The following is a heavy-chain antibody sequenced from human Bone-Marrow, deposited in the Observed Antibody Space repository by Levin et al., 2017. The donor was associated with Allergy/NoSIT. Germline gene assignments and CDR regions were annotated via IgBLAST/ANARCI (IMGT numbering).Heavy chain of an antibody. V-gene: IGHV3-48*03. CDR1: GFTFSSYE. J-gene: IGHJ4*02. CDR3: ARGLRFLEGGYFDY. Sequence: GGSLRLSCAASGFTFSSYEMNWVRQAPGKGLEWVSYISSSGSTIYYADSVKGRFTISRDNAKNSLYLQMNSLRAEDTAVYYCARGLRFLEGGYFDYWGQGTLVTVSS. CDR2: ISSSGSTI. D-gene: IGHD3-3*01.